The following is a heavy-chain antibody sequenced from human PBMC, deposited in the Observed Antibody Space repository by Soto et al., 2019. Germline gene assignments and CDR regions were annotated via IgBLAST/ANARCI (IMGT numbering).Heavy chain of an antibody. V-gene: IGHV3-23*01. CDR2: ISGSGGST. Sequence: GGSLRLSCAASGFTFGSFGMHWVRQAPGKGLEWVSAISGSGGSTYYADSVKGRFTISRDNSKNTLYLQMNSLRAEDTAVYYCAKDQYDFWSGYSAPGPYGMDVWGQGTTVTVSS. CDR1: GFTFGSFG. D-gene: IGHD3-3*01. CDR3: AKDQYDFWSGYSAPGPYGMDV. J-gene: IGHJ6*02.